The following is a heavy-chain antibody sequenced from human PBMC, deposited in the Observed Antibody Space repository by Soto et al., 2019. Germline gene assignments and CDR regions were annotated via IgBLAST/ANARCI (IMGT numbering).Heavy chain of an antibody. Sequence: GSSVQVSCKASGYTFTGYYVHWVREAPGQGLEWMGWINPETGGTSYAQKFQGRVTLSRDTSINTAYLEVSRLRFDDAAVYFCARERYQVISDGMDVWGQGNTVIVS. J-gene: IGHJ6*02. V-gene: IGHV1-2*02. CDR2: INPETGGT. CDR3: ARERYQVISDGMDV. CDR1: GYTFTGYY. D-gene: IGHD2-2*01.